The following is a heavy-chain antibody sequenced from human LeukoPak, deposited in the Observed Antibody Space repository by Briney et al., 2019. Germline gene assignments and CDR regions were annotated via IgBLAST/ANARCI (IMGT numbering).Heavy chain of an antibody. CDR1: GGSFSGYY. J-gene: IGHJ3*02. Sequence: PSETLSLTCAVYGGSFSGYYWSWIRQPPGKGLEWIGEINHSGSTNYNPSLKSRVTISVDTSKNQFSLKLSSVTAADTAVYYCARMASSYGSGSSTFDIWGQGTMVTVSS. CDR3: ARMASSYGSGSSTFDI. V-gene: IGHV4-34*01. D-gene: IGHD3-10*01. CDR2: INHSGST.